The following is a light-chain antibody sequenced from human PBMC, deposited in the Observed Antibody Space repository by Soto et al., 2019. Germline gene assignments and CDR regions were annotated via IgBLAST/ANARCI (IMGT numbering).Light chain of an antibody. Sequence: EIVLTQSPGTLSLSPGERATLSCRTSQSVSNNYLAWYQQKPGQAPRLLIYGASSRATGIPDRFSGSGSGTDFTLSISRLEPEDFAVYYCQQRSNWPRTFGQGTRLEIK. V-gene: IGKV3D-20*02. CDR3: QQRSNWPRT. CDR2: GAS. CDR1: QSVSNNY. J-gene: IGKJ5*01.